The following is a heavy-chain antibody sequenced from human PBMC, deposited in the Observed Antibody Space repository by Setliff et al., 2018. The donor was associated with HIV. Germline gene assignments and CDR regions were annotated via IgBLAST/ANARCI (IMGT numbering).Heavy chain of an antibody. D-gene: IGHD2-2*01. Sequence: QTLTLTCTFSGFSLSTSGMRVSWIRQPPGKALEWLARIDWDDDKFYSTSLKTRLTISKDTSKNQVVLTMTNMDPVDTATYYCARDIVVVPTASRFNAFDIWGQGTMVTVSS. CDR1: GFSLSTSGMR. J-gene: IGHJ3*02. CDR2: IDWDDDK. V-gene: IGHV2-70*04. CDR3: ARDIVVVPTASRFNAFDI.